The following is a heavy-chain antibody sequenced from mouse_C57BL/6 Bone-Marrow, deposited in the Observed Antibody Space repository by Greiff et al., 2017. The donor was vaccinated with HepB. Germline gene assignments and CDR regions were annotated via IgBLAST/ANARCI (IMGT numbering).Heavy chain of an antibody. J-gene: IGHJ4*01. V-gene: IGHV1-26*01. CDR2: INPNNGGT. CDR3: ARNYSTPLAMDY. Sequence: RVEPGASVKISCKASGYTFTDYYMNWVKQSHGKSLEWIGDINPNNGGTSYNQKFKGKATLTVDKSSSTAYMELRSLTSEDSAVYYCARNYSTPLAMDYWGQGTSVTVSS. CDR1: GYTFTDYY. D-gene: IGHD2-5*01.